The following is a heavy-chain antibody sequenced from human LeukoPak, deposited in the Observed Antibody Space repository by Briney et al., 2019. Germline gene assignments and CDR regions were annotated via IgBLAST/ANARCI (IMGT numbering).Heavy chain of an antibody. J-gene: IGHJ4*02. CDR3: AKESYYEGSGYYD. Sequence: GGSLRLSCAASAFTFSSYWMHWVRQAPGKGLEWVSRIKGDESSINYADSVEGRFTISRDNAKNTVYLHLNSLRVEDTAVYYCAKESYYEGSGYYDWGQGTLVTVSS. V-gene: IGHV3-74*01. CDR2: IKGDESSI. CDR1: AFTFSSYW. D-gene: IGHD3-22*01.